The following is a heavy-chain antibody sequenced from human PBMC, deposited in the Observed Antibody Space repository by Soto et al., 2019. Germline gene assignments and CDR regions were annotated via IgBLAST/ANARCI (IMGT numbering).Heavy chain of an antibody. CDR2: IYYSGST. Sequence: QVQLQESGPGLVKPSQTLSLTCTVSGGSISSGGYYWSWIRQHPGKGLEWIGYIYYSGSTYYNPALTSRVTLSVDTSKNQSSLKLSSVTAADTAVYYCARGGIAAAAPPDYWGQGTLVTVSS. CDR1: GGSISSGGYY. D-gene: IGHD6-13*01. V-gene: IGHV4-31*03. CDR3: ARGGIAAAAPPDY. J-gene: IGHJ4*02.